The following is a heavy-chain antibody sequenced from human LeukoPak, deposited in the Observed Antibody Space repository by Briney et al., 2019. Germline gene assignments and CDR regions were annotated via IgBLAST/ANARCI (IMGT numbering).Heavy chain of an antibody. CDR3: AREATYSSSSYFDY. Sequence: PGGSLRLSCAASGFTFSSYWMSWVRQAPGKGLEWVSYISSSGGTIYYADSVKGRFTISRDNAKNSLYLQMNSLRAEDTAVYYCAREATYSSSSYFDYWGQGTLVTVSS. D-gene: IGHD6-6*01. V-gene: IGHV3-48*04. J-gene: IGHJ4*02. CDR2: ISSSGGTI. CDR1: GFTFSSYW.